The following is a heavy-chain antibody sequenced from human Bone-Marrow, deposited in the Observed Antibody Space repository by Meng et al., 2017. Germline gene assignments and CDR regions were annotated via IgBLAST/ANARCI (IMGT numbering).Heavy chain of an antibody. CDR3: ARLSWGVTGNDY. D-gene: IGHD6-19*01. CDR1: GYTFTSYS. V-gene: IGHV7-4-1*02. J-gene: IGHJ4*02. CDR2: INTNTGNP. Sequence: VQLDQFASELKKPAASVKVYCTASGYTFTSYSINWVRQVPGQGLEWMGWINTNTGNPTYARGFAGRFVFSLDTSVSTAYLQISSLKAEDTAMYYCARLSWGVTGNDYWGQGTLVTVSS.